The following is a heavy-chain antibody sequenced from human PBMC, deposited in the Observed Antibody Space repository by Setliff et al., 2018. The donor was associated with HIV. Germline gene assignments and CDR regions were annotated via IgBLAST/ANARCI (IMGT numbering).Heavy chain of an antibody. D-gene: IGHD1-20*01. CDR1: GYTFTNYA. V-gene: IGHV7-4-1*02. Sequence: GASVKVSCKASGYTFTNYAMNWVRQAPGQGLEWMGWINTNTGNPTYAQAFRGRFALSLDTSVNTAYLQISYLKAEEDTAVYYCARGGYDWNGIDHWGPGTLVTVSS. J-gene: IGHJ4*02. CDR2: INTNTGNP. CDR3: ARGGYDWNGIDH.